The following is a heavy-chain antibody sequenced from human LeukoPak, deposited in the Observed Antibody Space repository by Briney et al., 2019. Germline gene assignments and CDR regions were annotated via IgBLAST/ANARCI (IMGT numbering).Heavy chain of an antibody. J-gene: IGHJ4*02. Sequence: PSETVSLTCTVSGGSISSGHYFWRWIRKPPGKGLEWIGYIYYSGSTYYNSSLKSRVTITIVTDKNQFALKLSSVTAADTAVYYCAREKCSGGICYSGFDCWGQGTLVTVSS. CDR3: AREKCSGGICYSGFDC. CDR1: GGSISSGHYF. CDR2: IYYSGST. D-gene: IGHD2-15*01. V-gene: IGHV4-30-4*01.